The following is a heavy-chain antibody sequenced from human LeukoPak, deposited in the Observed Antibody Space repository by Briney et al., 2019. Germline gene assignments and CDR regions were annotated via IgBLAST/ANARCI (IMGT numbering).Heavy chain of an antibody. CDR1: GFIFSNYG. Sequence: GRTLRLSCAVSGFIFSNYGMHWVRQAPGKGLEWVSAISDSGCRTYYADSMHRRFTLSKDNSKHTLYLQINSLRAEDTAVYYCAKYLLPFDTAVDAFDIWGQGTMVTVSS. V-gene: IGHV3-23*01. CDR2: ISDSGCRT. CDR3: AKYLLPFDTAVDAFDI. D-gene: IGHD2-21*02. J-gene: IGHJ3*02.